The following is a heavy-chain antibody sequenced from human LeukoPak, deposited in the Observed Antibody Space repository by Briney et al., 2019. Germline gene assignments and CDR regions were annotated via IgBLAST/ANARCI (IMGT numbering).Heavy chain of an antibody. CDR1: GYTFTGYY. J-gene: IGHJ5*02. Sequence: ASVKVSFKTSGYTFTGYYIHWVRQAPGQGPEWMGWISPNSGGTNYAQKFQDRVSMTRDTSINTAYMELSSLRSDDTAVFYCARAHLIAAPGYNWFDPWGQGTLVTVSS. CDR3: ARAHLIAAPGYNWFDP. D-gene: IGHD6-13*01. V-gene: IGHV1-2*02. CDR2: ISPNSGGT.